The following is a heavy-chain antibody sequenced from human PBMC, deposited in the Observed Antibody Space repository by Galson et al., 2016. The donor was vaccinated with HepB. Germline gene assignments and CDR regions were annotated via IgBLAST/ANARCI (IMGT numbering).Heavy chain of an antibody. CDR3: ARGVSSAPRSSFDH. CDR2: IEGDGTGT. V-gene: IGHV3-74*01. J-gene: IGHJ4*02. Sequence: SLRLSCAASGSTFSSYWMHWVRQVPGKGLVWVSRIEGDGTGTHYADSVKGRFTISRDNAKNTLYVQMIGLRDEDTAVYYCARGVSSAPRSSFDHWGQGILVSVSS. D-gene: IGHD6-19*01. CDR1: GSTFSSYW.